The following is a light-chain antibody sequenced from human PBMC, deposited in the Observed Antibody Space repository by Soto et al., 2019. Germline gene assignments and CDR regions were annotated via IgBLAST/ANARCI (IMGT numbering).Light chain of an antibody. CDR3: SSYTSTGTRV. V-gene: IGLV2-14*01. CDR1: SSDVGAYNY. J-gene: IGLJ1*01. CDR2: EVS. Sequence: QSALAQPASVSGSPGQSITISCTGTSSDVGAYNYVAWYQQYPGKAPKLMIYEVSNRPSGVSNRFSGSKSGNTAFLTISGLQAEDEAPYYCSSYTSTGTRVFGTGTKVTVL.